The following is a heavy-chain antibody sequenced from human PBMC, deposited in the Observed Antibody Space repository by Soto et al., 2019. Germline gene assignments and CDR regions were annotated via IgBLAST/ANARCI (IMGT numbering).Heavy chain of an antibody. J-gene: IGHJ5*02. Sequence: EASVKVSCKASGYTFTSYDINWVRQATGQGLEWMGWMNPNSGNTGYAQKFQGRVTMTRNTSISTAYMELSSLRSEDTAVYYCARGGILTGTNWFDPWGQGTLVTVSS. CDR1: GYTFTSYD. CDR2: MNPNSGNT. CDR3: ARGGILTGTNWFDP. V-gene: IGHV1-8*01. D-gene: IGHD3-9*01.